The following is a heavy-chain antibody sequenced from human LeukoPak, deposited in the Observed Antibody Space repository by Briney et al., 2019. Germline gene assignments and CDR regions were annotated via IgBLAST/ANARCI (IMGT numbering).Heavy chain of an antibody. D-gene: IGHD2-15*01. V-gene: IGHV3-23*01. Sequence: GGSLRLSCTASGLTFSNYAMSWVRQAPGKGLEWVSTISGSDGSTYYADSVKGRFTISRDNSKNTLYLQMNSLRVEDTAIYYCAKGRGCCTGGSCYSDYWGQGTLVTVSS. CDR1: GLTFSNYA. CDR3: AKGRGCCTGGSCYSDY. CDR2: ISGSDGST. J-gene: IGHJ4*02.